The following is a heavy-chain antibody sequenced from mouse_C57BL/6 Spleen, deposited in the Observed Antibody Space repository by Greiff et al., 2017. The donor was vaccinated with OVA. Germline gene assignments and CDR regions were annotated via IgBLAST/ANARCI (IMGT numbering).Heavy chain of an antibody. J-gene: IGHJ1*03. CDR1: GYSITSGYY. CDR2: ISYDGSN. D-gene: IGHD1-1*01. CDR3: ARDPFYYYGSSYWYFDV. V-gene: IGHV3-6*01. Sequence: EVQLQESGPGLVKPSQSLSLTCSVTGYSITSGYYWNWIRQFPGNILGWMGYISYDGSNNYNPTLKTRVSLTRDTSKNQIFLKLNSVTTEDTATYYCARDPFYYYGSSYWYFDVWGTGTTVTVSS.